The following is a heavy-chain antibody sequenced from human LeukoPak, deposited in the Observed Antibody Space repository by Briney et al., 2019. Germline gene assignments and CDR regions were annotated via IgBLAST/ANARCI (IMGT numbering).Heavy chain of an antibody. J-gene: IGHJ4*01. CDR3: ARHIAVAGVGRRAFDY. V-gene: IGHV1-69*06. Sequence: ASVKVSCKTSGGTLSTYVITWVRQAPGQGLEWMGETIPDFDTANYAPKFQGRVTLTADTSTSTTYMELTSLTSEDTAVYYCARHIAVAGVGRRAFDYWGQGTLVTVSA. CDR1: GGTLSTYV. CDR2: TIPDFDTA. D-gene: IGHD6-19*01.